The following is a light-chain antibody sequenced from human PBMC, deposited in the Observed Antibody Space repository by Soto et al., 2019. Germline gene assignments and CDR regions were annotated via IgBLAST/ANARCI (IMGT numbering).Light chain of an antibody. CDR1: QSVRSW. J-gene: IGKJ1*01. CDR2: DAS. Sequence: DIQMTQSPSTLSASVGDRVPITCRASQSVRSWLAWYQQKPGRAPKFLIYDASSLESGVPSRFSGSGSGTEFTLTISNLQPDDFATYYCQQYNSYSLWTFGQGTKVDIK. V-gene: IGKV1-5*01. CDR3: QQYNSYSLWT.